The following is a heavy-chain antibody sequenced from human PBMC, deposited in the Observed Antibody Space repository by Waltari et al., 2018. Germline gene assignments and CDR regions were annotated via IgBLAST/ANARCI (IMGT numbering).Heavy chain of an antibody. D-gene: IGHD4-17*01. V-gene: IGHV3-23*01. CDR3: AKDLLASYGDHCGPH. J-gene: IGHJ4*02. Sequence: EVQLLESGGGLVQPGGSLRLSCAASGFTFSSYAMSWVRQAPGKGLEWVPAISGSGGSTNYPDSVKGRFTISRDNSKNTLYLQMNSLRAEDTAVYYCAKDLLASYGDHCGPHWGQGTLVTVSS. CDR1: GFTFSSYA. CDR2: ISGSGGST.